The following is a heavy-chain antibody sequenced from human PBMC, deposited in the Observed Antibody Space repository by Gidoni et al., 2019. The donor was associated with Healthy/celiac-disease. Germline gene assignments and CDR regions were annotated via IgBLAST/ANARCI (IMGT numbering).Heavy chain of an antibody. CDR2: ISGSGGST. CDR1: GFHFSSYA. Sequence: EVQLLESGGGLVQPGGSLRLSCSASGFHFSSYAITWVRQAPGKGLEWVSAISGSGGSTYCADSVKGRFTISRDNSKNTLYLQMNSLRAEDTAVYYCAKGGTGYYDILTGYYYYYYYGMDVWGQGTTVTVSS. J-gene: IGHJ6*02. D-gene: IGHD3-9*01. CDR3: AKGGTGYYDILTGYYYYYYYGMDV. V-gene: IGHV3-23*01.